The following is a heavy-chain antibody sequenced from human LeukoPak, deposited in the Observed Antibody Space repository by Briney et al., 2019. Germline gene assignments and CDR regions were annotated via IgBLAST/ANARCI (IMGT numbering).Heavy chain of an antibody. CDR3: ARDPDWGWGGDWFDP. D-gene: IGHD7-27*01. J-gene: IGHJ5*02. CDR2: INPSGGST. Sequence: ASVKVSCKASGYTFTSCYMHWVRQAPGQGPEWMGIINPSGGSTSYAQKFQGRVTMTRDTSTSTVYVELSSLRSEDTAVYYCARDPDWGWGGDWFDPWGQGTLVTVSS. V-gene: IGHV1-46*03. CDR1: GYTFTSCY.